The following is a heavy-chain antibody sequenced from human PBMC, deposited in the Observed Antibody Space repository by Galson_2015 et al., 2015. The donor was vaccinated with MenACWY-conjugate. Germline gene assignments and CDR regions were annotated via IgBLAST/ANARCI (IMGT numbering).Heavy chain of an antibody. Sequence: TLSLTCSVSGGSIYSSDHWWGWIRQPPGKGLEWIASIHHSETTHYNPSLKSRVSISVDTSKNQFSLKLSSVSAADTAVYYCARLPRGINLILEGSWGQGILVTVSS. CDR2: IHHSETT. D-gene: IGHD3-22*01. CDR3: ARLPRGINLILEGS. V-gene: IGHV4-39*01. J-gene: IGHJ5*02. CDR1: GGSIYSSDHW.